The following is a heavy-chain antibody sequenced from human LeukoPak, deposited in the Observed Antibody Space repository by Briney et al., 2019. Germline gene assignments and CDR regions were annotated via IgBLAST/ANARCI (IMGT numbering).Heavy chain of an antibody. CDR1: GYTFTNYY. V-gene: IGHV1-46*01. D-gene: IGHD1-26*01. J-gene: IGHJ4*02. CDR3: ARFSGSRKDFDY. CDR2: INPSGGST. Sequence: GASVKLSCKASGYTFTNYYMHWVRQAPGQGLEWMGIINPSGGSTSYAQKFQGRVTMTRDTSTSTVYMELSSLRSEDTAVYYCARFSGSRKDFDYWGQGTLVTVSS.